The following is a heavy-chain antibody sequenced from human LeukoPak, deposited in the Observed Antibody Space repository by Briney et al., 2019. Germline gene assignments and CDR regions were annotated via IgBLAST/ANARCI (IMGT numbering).Heavy chain of an antibody. Sequence: GGSLRLSCAASGFTFSSYSMNWVRQAPGKGLEWVAFIRYDGSNKYYADSVKGRFTISRDNSKNTLYLQMNSLRAEDTAVYYCAKDWDFPAAGSFDYWGQGTLVTVSS. CDR1: GFTFSSYS. CDR3: AKDWDFPAAGSFDY. J-gene: IGHJ4*02. V-gene: IGHV3-30*02. D-gene: IGHD6-13*01. CDR2: IRYDGSNK.